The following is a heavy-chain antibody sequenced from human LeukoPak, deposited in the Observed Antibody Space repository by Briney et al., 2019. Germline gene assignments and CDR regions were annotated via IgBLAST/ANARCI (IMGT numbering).Heavy chain of an antibody. J-gene: IGHJ4*02. D-gene: IGHD3-10*01. V-gene: IGHV4-59*01. CDR1: GGSISSYY. Sequence: SETLSLTCTVSGGSISSYYWGWIRQPPGKGLEWIGYIYYSGSTNYNPSLKSRVTISVDTSKNQFSLKLSSVTAADTAVYYCARSGLLWFGESPFDYWGQGTLVTVSS. CDR3: ARSGLLWFGESPFDY. CDR2: IYYSGST.